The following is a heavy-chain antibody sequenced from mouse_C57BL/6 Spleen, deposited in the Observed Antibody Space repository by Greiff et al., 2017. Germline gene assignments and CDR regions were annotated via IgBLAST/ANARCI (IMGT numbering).Heavy chain of an antibody. CDR2: IWSDGST. D-gene: IGHD1-1*01. CDR3: ARNYYGSSYAMDY. CDR1: GFSLTSYG. Sequence: VKLMESGPGLVAPSQSLSITCTVSGFSLTSYGVHWVRQPPGKGLEWLVVIWSDGSTTYNSALKSRLSISKENSKSQVFLKMNSLQTDDTAMYYCARNYYGSSYAMDYWGQGTSVTVSS. V-gene: IGHV2-6*03. J-gene: IGHJ4*01.